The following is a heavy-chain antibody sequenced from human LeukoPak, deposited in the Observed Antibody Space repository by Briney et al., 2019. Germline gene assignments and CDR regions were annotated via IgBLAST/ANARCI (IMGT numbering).Heavy chain of an antibody. Sequence: SETLSLTCTVSGGSISSGSYYWSWIRQPAGKGLEWIGRIYTSGSTNYNPSLKSRVTISVDTSKNQFSLKLSSVTAADTAVYYCARGRRVTMVRGVIRFDYWGQGTLVTVSS. CDR2: IYTSGST. D-gene: IGHD3-10*01. V-gene: IGHV4-61*02. CDR3: ARGRRVTMVRGVIRFDY. J-gene: IGHJ4*02. CDR1: GGSISSGSYY.